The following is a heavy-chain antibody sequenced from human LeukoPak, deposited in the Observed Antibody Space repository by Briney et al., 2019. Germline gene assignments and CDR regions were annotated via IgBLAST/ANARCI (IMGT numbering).Heavy chain of an antibody. V-gene: IGHV1-8*01. CDR2: MNPNSGNT. D-gene: IGHD6-13*01. CDR1: GYTFTSYD. CDR3: ASTGPKEYSSSWYDHYYYGMDV. Sequence: GASVKVSCKASGYTFTSYDINWVRQATGQGLEWMGWMNPNSGNTGYAQKFQGRVTMTRNTSISTAYMELSSLRSEDTAVYYCASTGPKEYSSSWYDHYYYGMDVWGQGTTVTVSS. J-gene: IGHJ6*02.